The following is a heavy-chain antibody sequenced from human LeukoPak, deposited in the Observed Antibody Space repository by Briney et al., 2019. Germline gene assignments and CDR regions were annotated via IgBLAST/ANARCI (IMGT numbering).Heavy chain of an antibody. V-gene: IGHV4-34*01. CDR3: ARVKSRYFDWLLLGFDY. CDR1: GGSFSGYY. CDR2: INHSGST. D-gene: IGHD3-9*01. J-gene: IGHJ4*02. Sequence: SETLSLTCAVYGGSFSGYYWSWIRQSPGKGLEWIGEINHSGSTNYNPSLKSRVTISVDTSKNQFSLKLSSVTAADTAVYYCARVKSRYFDWLLLGFDYWGQGTLVTVSS.